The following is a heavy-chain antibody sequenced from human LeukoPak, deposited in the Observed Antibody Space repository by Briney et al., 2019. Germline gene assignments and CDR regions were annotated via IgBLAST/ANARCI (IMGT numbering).Heavy chain of an antibody. J-gene: IGHJ4*02. D-gene: IGHD3-10*01. CDR3: ARDDPTYYYGSGSYGY. V-gene: IGHV1-18*04. CDR2: ISAYNGNT. Sequence: ASVKVSCKASGYTFTSYGISWVRQAPGQGLEWMGWISAYNGNTNYAQKLKGRVTMTTDTSTSTAYMELRSLRSDDTAVYYCARDDPTYYYGSGSYGYWGQGTLVTVSS. CDR1: GYTFTSYG.